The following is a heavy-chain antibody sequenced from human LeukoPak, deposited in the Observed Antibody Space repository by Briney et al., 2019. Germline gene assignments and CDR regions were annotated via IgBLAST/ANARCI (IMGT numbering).Heavy chain of an antibody. V-gene: IGHV1-3*01. CDR3: ARGAVVVAATPRAMGY. CDR1: GYTFTSYA. D-gene: IGHD2-15*01. Sequence: ASVKVSCTASGYTFTSYAMHWVRQAPGQRLEWMGWINAGNGNTKYSQKFQGRVTITRDTSASTAYMELSSLRSEDTAVYYCARGAVVVAATPRAMGYWGQGTLVTVSS. CDR2: INAGNGNT. J-gene: IGHJ4*02.